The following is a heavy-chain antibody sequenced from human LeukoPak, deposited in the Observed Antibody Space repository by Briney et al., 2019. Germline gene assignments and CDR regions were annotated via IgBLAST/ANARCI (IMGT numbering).Heavy chain of an antibody. Sequence: GGSLRLSCAASGFSFTNYPMSWVRQAPGKGLEWVSAISSSGGGTYYADSVRGRFTISRDNSKNTLYLQMNSLRAEDTAVYYCAKGYSGSYAYWGQGTLVTVSS. CDR1: GFSFTNYP. V-gene: IGHV3-23*01. CDR3: AKGYSGSYAY. J-gene: IGHJ4*02. CDR2: ISSSGGGT. D-gene: IGHD1-26*01.